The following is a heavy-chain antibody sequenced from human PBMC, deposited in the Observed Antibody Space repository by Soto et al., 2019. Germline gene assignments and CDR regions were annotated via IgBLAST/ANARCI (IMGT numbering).Heavy chain of an antibody. D-gene: IGHD2-2*01. J-gene: IGHJ6*02. Sequence: PGGSLRLSCAASGFTFSSYAMHWVRQAPGKGLEWVAVISYDGSNKYYADSVKGRFTISRDNSKNTLYLQMNSLRAEDTAVYYCARGKYCSSTSCYRSWYGMDVWGQGTTVTVSS. V-gene: IGHV3-30-3*01. CDR2: ISYDGSNK. CDR1: GFTFSSYA. CDR3: ARGKYCSSTSCYRSWYGMDV.